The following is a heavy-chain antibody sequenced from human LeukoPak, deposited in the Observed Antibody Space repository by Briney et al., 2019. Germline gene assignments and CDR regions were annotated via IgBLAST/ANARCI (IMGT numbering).Heavy chain of an antibody. CDR2: IQTSGST. J-gene: IGHJ4*02. CDR1: GGSISSDSSY. CDR3: ARGVGSGYTDY. Sequence: PSQTLSLTCTVSGGSISSDSSYWTWIRQPAGKGLEWIGRIQTSGSTNYNPSLKSRVTISVDTSKNQFSLKLSSVTAADTAVYYCARGVGSGYTDYWGQGALVTVSS. V-gene: IGHV4-61*02. D-gene: IGHD3-22*01.